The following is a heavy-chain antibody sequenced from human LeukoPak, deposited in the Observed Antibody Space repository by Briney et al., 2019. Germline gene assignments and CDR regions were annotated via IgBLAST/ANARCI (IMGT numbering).Heavy chain of an antibody. V-gene: IGHV4-39*07. Sequence: SETLSLTCTVSGGSISSSSYYWGWIRQPPGKGLEWIGSIYYSGSTYYNPSLKSRVTISVDTSKNQFSLKLSSVTAADTAVYYCAREGGLVGAPYWGQGTLVTVSS. D-gene: IGHD1-26*01. CDR2: IYYSGST. J-gene: IGHJ4*02. CDR3: AREGGLVGAPY. CDR1: GGSISSSSYY.